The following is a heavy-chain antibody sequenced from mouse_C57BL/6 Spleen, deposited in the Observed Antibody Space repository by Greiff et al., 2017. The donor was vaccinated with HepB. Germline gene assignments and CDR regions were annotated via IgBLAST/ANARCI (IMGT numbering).Heavy chain of an antibody. V-gene: IGHV3-6*01. Sequence: EVHLVESGPGLVKPSQSLSLTCSVTGYSITSGYYWNWIRQFPGNKLEWMGYISYDGSNNYNPSLKNRISITRDTSKNQFFLKLNSVTTEDTATYYCARDLGGLYYFDYWGQGTTLTVSS. CDR2: ISYDGSN. J-gene: IGHJ2*01. D-gene: IGHD6-2*01. CDR1: GYSITSGYY. CDR3: ARDLGGLYYFDY.